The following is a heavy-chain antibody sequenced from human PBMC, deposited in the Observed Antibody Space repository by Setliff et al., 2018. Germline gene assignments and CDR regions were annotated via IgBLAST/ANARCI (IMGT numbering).Heavy chain of an antibody. CDR1: GDAITSGVYY. Sequence: PSETLSLTCAVSGDAITSGVYYWTWVRQPPGKGLEWAGYIYYSGSTFYNASLQGRVTITVDTSKNQFSLTLTSVTASDTAVYYCARVHMLQGVIDSWGQGTLVTVSS. V-gene: IGHV4-30-4*08. D-gene: IGHD3-10*01. J-gene: IGHJ4*02. CDR2: IYYSGST. CDR3: ARVHMLQGVIDS.